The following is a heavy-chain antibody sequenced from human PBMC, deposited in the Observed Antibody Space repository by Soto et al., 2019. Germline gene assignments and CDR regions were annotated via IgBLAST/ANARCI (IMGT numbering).Heavy chain of an antibody. V-gene: IGHV4-59*01. CDR2: IYYTGST. Sequence: SETLSLTCTVSSGSISTYYWSWIRQPPGKGLEWIGYIYYTGSTNYNPSLKTRVAISMDTSKNQFSLNLSSVTASDTAVYYCAGAPNWAYFDFWGPGTLVTVSS. D-gene: IGHD7-27*01. CDR3: AGAPNWAYFDF. CDR1: SGSISTYY. J-gene: IGHJ4*02.